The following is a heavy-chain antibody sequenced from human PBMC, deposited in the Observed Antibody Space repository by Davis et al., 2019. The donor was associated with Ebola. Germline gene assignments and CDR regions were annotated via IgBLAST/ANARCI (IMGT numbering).Heavy chain of an antibody. CDR3: AKDLDIVVVPAANSLFDY. CDR1: GFTFSSYA. V-gene: IGHV3-23*01. Sequence: GSLRLSCAASGFTFSSYAMSWVRQAPGKGLEWVSAISGSGGSTYYADSVKGRFTISRDNSKNTLYLQMNSLRAEDTAVYYCAKDLDIVVVPAANSLFDYWGQGTLVTVSS. J-gene: IGHJ4*02. CDR2: ISGSGGST. D-gene: IGHD2-2*01.